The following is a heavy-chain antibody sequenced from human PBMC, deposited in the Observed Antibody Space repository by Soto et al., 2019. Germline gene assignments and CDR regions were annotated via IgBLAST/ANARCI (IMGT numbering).Heavy chain of an antibody. D-gene: IGHD1-26*01. CDR2: IIPIFGTA. Sequence: QVQLVQSGAEVKKPGSSVKVSCKASGGTFSNYAISWVRQAPGQGLEWMGGIIPIFGTANYAQKFQGRVTITADESTSTAYMELSSLRSEDTAVYYCAREGGGSYYPQSWFDPWGQGTLVTVSS. CDR1: GGTFSNYA. V-gene: IGHV1-69*01. J-gene: IGHJ5*02. CDR3: AREGGGSYYPQSWFDP.